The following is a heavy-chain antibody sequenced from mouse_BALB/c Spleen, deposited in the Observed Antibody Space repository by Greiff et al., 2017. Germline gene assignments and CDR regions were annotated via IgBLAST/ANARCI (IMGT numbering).Heavy chain of an antibody. CDR3: ARSPNGNYVSWFAY. V-gene: IGHV1-7*01. D-gene: IGHD2-1*01. CDR2: INPSTGYT. Sequence: QVQLKESGAELAKPGASVKMSCKASGYTFTSYWMHWVKQRPGQGLEWIGYINPSTGYTEYNQKFKDKATLTADKSSSTAYMQLSSLTSEDSAVYYCARSPNGNYVSWFAYWGQGTLVTVSA. CDR1: GYTFTSYW. J-gene: IGHJ3*01.